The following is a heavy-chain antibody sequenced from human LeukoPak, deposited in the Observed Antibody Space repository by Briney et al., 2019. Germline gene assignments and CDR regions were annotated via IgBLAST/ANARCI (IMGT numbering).Heavy chain of an antibody. CDR1: GFTFSHYA. CDR3: ARGPPTSRSGAHFDY. V-gene: IGHV3-30*03. Sequence: GGSLRLSCAASGFTFSHYAMHWVRQAPGEGLQWVAFISYSGNNYYYADSVKGRFIISRDDSKNTLYVEMNSLRLDDTAIYYCARGPPTSRSGAHFDYWGQGSLVTVSS. J-gene: IGHJ4*02. CDR2: ISYSGNNY. D-gene: IGHD5-12*01.